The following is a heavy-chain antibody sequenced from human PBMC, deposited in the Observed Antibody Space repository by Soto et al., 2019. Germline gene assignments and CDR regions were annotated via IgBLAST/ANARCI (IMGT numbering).Heavy chain of an antibody. CDR1: GGSISSSSYY. Sequence: SETLSLTCTVSGGSISSSSYYWGWIRQPPGQGLEWIGSIYYSGSTYYNPSLKSRVTISVATSKNQFSLKLSSVTAADTAVYYCAGTPSGYSYGYYYYYGMDVWGQGTTVT. CDR3: AGTPSGYSYGYYYYYGMDV. D-gene: IGHD5-18*01. CDR2: IYYSGST. J-gene: IGHJ6*02. V-gene: IGHV4-39*01.